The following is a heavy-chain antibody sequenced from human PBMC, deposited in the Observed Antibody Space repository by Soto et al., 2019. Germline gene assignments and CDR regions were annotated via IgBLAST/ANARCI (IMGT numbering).Heavy chain of an antibody. V-gene: IGHV4-30-4*01. D-gene: IGHD3-22*01. Sequence: PSETLSLTCTVSGGSISSGDYYWSWIRQPPGKGLEWIGYIYYSGSTYYNPSLKSRVTISVDTSKNQFSLKLSSVTAADTAVYYCAREWRSSGSHGNLNWFDPWGQGTLVTVSS. CDR1: GGSISSGDYY. J-gene: IGHJ5*02. CDR3: AREWRSSGSHGNLNWFDP. CDR2: IYYSGST.